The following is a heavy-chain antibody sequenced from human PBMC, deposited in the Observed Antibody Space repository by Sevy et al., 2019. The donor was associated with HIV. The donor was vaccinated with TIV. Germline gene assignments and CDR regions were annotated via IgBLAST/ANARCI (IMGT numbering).Heavy chain of an antibody. Sequence: GGSLRLSCAASGFTFSKYSMSWVRQPPGKGLEWVSTLSFGCGGINYVDSVKGRFTISRDNSKRSVYLQMNNLRPEDTAVYYCAREGCTKPHDYWGQGTLVTVSS. CDR1: GFTFSKYS. J-gene: IGHJ4*02. D-gene: IGHD2-8*01. CDR3: AREGCTKPHDY. CDR2: LSFGCGGI. V-gene: IGHV3-23*01.